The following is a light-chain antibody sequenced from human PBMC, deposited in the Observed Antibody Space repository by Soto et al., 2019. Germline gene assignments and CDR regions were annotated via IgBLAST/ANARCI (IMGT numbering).Light chain of an antibody. CDR3: SSYTSSSTYV. CDR2: EVS. V-gene: IGLV2-14*01. CDR1: STDVGGYNY. J-gene: IGLJ1*01. Sequence: QSVLTQPDSVSGSPGQSSTIACTGSSTDVGGYNYVSWYQQHPGKAPKVMIYEVSNRPSGVSNRFSGSKSGNTASLTISGLQAEDEADYYCSSYTSSSTYVFGTGPKVTVL.